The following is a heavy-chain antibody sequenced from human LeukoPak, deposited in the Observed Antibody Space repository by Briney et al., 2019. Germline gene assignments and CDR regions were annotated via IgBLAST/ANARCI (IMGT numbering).Heavy chain of an antibody. D-gene: IGHD6-13*01. J-gene: IGHJ4*02. V-gene: IGHV3-23*01. CDR3: AKVKFLAGSSWFDY. Sequence: GGSLRLSCAASGFTFSSYAMSWVRQAPGKGLEWVSAISGSGGSTYYADSVKGRFTISRDNSKNTLYLQMNSLRAEDKAVYYCAKVKFLAGSSWFDYWGQGTLVTVSS. CDR1: GFTFSSYA. CDR2: ISGSGGST.